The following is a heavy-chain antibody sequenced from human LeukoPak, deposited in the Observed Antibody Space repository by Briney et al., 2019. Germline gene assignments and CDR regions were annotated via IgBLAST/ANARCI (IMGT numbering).Heavy chain of an antibody. Sequence: GGSLRLSCAASGFTFSSYAMSWVRQAPGKGLEWVSAISGSGGSTYYADSVKGRFTISRDNSKNTLYLQMNSLRAEDTAVYYCAKVAGYQYYDILTGYSPLRGGYFDYWGQGTLVTVSS. V-gene: IGHV3-23*01. CDR3: AKVAGYQYYDILTGYSPLRGGYFDY. J-gene: IGHJ4*02. CDR1: GFTFSSYA. CDR2: ISGSGGST. D-gene: IGHD3-9*01.